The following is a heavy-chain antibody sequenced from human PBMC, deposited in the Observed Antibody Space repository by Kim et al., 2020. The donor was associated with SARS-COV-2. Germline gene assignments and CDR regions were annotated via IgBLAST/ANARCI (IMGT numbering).Heavy chain of an antibody. D-gene: IGHD3-10*01. CDR1: GYSISSGYY. Sequence: SETLSLTCTVSGYSISSGYYWGWIRQPPGKGLEWIGSIYHSGSTYYNPSLKSRVTISVDTSKNQFSLKLSSVTAADTAVYYCARDEPSYGSGSYLFDPWGQGPLVTVSS. J-gene: IGHJ5*02. CDR3: ARDEPSYGSGSYLFDP. CDR2: IYHSGST. V-gene: IGHV4-38-2*02.